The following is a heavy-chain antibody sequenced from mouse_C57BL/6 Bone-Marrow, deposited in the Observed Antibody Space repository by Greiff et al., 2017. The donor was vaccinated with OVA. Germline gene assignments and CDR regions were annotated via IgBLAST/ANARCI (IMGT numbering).Heavy chain of an antibody. CDR1: GYTFTSYW. V-gene: IGHV1-5*01. J-gene: IGHJ4*01. CDR3: TRLNYYYDEGAMDY. Sequence: EVQLQQSGTVLARPGASVKMSCKTSGYTFTSYWMHWVKQRPGQGLEWIGAIYPGNSDTSYNQKFKGKAKLTAVTSASTAYMELSSLTNEDSAVYYCTRLNYYYDEGAMDYWGQGTSVTVSS. D-gene: IGHD2-4*01. CDR2: IYPGNSDT.